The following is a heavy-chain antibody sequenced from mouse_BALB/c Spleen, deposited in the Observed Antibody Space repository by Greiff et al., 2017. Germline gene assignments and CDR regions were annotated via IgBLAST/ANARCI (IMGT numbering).Heavy chain of an antibody. V-gene: IGHV5-17*02. CDR2: ISSGSSTI. CDR3: ARRGTTVVENYFDY. J-gene: IGHJ2*01. CDR1: GFTFSSFG. D-gene: IGHD1-1*01. Sequence: EVNVVESGGGLVQPGGSRKLSCAASGFTFSSFGMHWVRQAPEKGLEWVAYISSGSSTIYYADTVKGRFTISRDNPKNTLFLQMTSLRSEDTAMYYCARRGTTVVENYFDYWGQGTTLTVSS.